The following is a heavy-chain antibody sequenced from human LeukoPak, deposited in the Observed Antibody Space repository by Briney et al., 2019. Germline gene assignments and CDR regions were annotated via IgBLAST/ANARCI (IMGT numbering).Heavy chain of an antibody. J-gene: IGHJ4*02. CDR2: IYPGDSDT. Sequence: GESLKISCKASGYSFTTYWIGWVRQMPGKGLEWMGIIYPGDSDTRYSPSFQGQVTIPSDKSISTPYLQWSSLKASDTAMYYCARQSGAYYYGSGSAHWGQGTLVTASS. D-gene: IGHD3-10*01. CDR3: ARQSGAYYYGSGSAH. CDR1: GYSFTTYW. V-gene: IGHV5-51*01.